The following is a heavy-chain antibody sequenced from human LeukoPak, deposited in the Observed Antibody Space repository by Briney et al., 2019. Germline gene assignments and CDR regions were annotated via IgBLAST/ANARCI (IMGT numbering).Heavy chain of an antibody. J-gene: IGHJ4*02. Sequence: SETLSLTCTVSGGSISSYYWSWIRQPPGKGLEWIGFIYYSGSTNYNPSLKSRVTISVDTSKNQFSLKLTSVTAADTAVYYCARRSGGWLQFDYWGQGLLVIVSS. CDR3: ARRSGGWLQFDY. CDR1: GGSISSYY. V-gene: IGHV4-59*08. CDR2: IYYSGST. D-gene: IGHD5-12*01.